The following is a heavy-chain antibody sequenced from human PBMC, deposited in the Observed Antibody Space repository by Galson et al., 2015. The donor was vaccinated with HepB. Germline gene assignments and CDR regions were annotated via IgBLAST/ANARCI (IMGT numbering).Heavy chain of an antibody. Sequence: ETLSLTCTVSGGSVSSSNYYWGWVRQPPGKGLEWIGSTPYSGNTYYNPSLKSRVTISVDTSKNEFSLKLTSVTAADTAVYYCARQGSGGRAFDIWGQGTLVTVSS. CDR1: GGSVSSSNYY. J-gene: IGHJ3*02. CDR3: ARQGSGGRAFDI. CDR2: TPYSGNT. D-gene: IGHD6-19*01. V-gene: IGHV4-39*01.